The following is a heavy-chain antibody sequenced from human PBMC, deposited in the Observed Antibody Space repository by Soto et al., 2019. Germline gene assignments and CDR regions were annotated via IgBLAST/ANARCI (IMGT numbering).Heavy chain of an antibody. Sequence: PGESLKISCKGSGYSFTSYWIGWVRQMPGKGLEWMGIIYPGDSDTRYSPSFQGQVTISADKSISTAYLQWSSLKASDTAMYYCARLMLMTHLGYCSSTGCLFNWFDPWGKGTLVTVSS. CDR2: IYPGDSDT. CDR3: ARLMLMTHLGYCSSTGCLFNWFDP. J-gene: IGHJ5*02. V-gene: IGHV5-51*01. D-gene: IGHD2-2*01. CDR1: GYSFTSYW.